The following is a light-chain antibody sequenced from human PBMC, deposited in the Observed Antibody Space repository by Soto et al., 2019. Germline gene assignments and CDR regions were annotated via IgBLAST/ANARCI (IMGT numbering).Light chain of an antibody. V-gene: IGKV1-5*01. CDR1: QSISSW. J-gene: IGKJ5*01. CDR3: QQYNSYSPLIT. CDR2: DAS. Sequence: DIPMTQSPSTLSESVGDRVTINCGASQSISSWLAWYQQKPGKAPKLLIYDASSLESGVPSRFSGSGSGTEFTLTISSLQPDDFATYYCQQYNSYSPLITFGQGTRLEIK.